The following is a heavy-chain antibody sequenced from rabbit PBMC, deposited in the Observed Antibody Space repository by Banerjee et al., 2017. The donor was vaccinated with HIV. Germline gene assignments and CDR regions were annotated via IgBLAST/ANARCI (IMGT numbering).Heavy chain of an antibody. CDR1: GFSFSSGYD. V-gene: IGHV1S40*01. CDR3: ARDSSVADWMDRLDL. J-gene: IGHJ3*01. CDR2: IWTGDGTT. Sequence: QSLEESGGGLVQPEGSLALTCKASGFSFSSGYDMCWVRQAPGKGLEWIGCIWTGDGTTYYASWAKGRFTISKTSSTTVTLQMTSLSAADTATYFCARDSSVADWMDRLDLWGQGTLVTVS. D-gene: IGHD1-1*01.